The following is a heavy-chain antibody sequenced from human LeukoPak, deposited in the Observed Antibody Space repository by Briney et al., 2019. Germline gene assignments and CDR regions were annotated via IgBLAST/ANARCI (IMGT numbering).Heavy chain of an antibody. Sequence: ASVKVSCKASGYTFTSYAMHWVRQAPGQRLEWMGWINAGNGNTKYSQKFQGRVTITRDTSASTAYMELSSLRSEDTAVYYCARGGQYSSWIGTEEWRVYYGMDVWGQGTTVTVSS. J-gene: IGHJ6*02. CDR2: INAGNGNT. CDR3: ARGGQYSSWIGTEEWRVYYGMDV. V-gene: IGHV1-3*01. CDR1: GYTFTSYA. D-gene: IGHD6-6*01.